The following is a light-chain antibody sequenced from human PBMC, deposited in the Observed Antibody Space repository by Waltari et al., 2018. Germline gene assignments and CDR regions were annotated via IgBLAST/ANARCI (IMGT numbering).Light chain of an antibody. CDR3: GADHGSGSNFVRV. CDR1: SGYSNYT. CDR2: VDTGGIVG. V-gene: IGLV9-49*03. Sequence: LTQPTSASASLGASVTLTSTLTSGYSNYTVHWYQQTEGKGHRLVMRVDTGGIVGSRGDGIPDRFSVSGSGLNRYLTIRNIQEEDESDYHCGADHGSGSNFVRVFGGGTKVTVL. J-gene: IGLJ1*01.